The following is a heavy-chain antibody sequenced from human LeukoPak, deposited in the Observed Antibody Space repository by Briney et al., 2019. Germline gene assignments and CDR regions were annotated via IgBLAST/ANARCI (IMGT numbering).Heavy chain of an antibody. V-gene: IGHV3-53*01. Sequence: GGSLRLSCAASGFTVSSIYMSWVRQAPGKGLEWVSVIYTGGNTFYADSVKGRFTISRDYSKNTLYPQMNSLRAEDTAVYYCARKGGSSWYPFDYWGQGTLVTVSS. CDR1: GFTVSSIY. J-gene: IGHJ4*02. D-gene: IGHD6-13*01. CDR2: IYTGGNT. CDR3: ARKGGSSWYPFDY.